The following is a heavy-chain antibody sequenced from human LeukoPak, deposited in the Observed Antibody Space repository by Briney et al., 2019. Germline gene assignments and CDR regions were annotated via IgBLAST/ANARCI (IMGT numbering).Heavy chain of an antibody. D-gene: IGHD5-18*01. CDR1: GYSISSGYY. CDR2: IYHSGST. Sequence: PSETLSLTCAVSGYSISSGYYWGWIRQPPGKGLEWIGSIYHSGSTYYNPSLKSRVTISVDTSKNQFSLKLSSVTAADTAVCYCARDSHTAMDYWGQGTLVTVSS. CDR3: ARDSHTAMDY. J-gene: IGHJ4*02. V-gene: IGHV4-38-2*02.